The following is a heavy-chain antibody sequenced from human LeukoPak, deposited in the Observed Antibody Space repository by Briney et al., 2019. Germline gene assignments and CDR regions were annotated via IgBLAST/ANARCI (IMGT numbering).Heavy chain of an antibody. V-gene: IGHV3-30*02. Sequence: GGSLRLSCAASGFTFSSYGMHWVRQAPGKGLEWVAFIRYDGSNKYYADSVKGRFTISRDNSKNTLYLQTNSLRAEDTAVYYCAKDPLDRASRWYFDYWGQGTLVTVSS. CDR2: IRYDGSNK. J-gene: IGHJ4*02. D-gene: IGHD1-1*01. CDR3: AKDPLDRASRWYFDY. CDR1: GFTFSSYG.